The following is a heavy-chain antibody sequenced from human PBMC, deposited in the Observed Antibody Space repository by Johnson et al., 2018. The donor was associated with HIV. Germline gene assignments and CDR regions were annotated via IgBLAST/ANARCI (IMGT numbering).Heavy chain of an antibody. J-gene: IGHJ3*02. CDR1: GFTFSSYA. CDR2: ISYDGSNK. CDR3: ARSRVAAALGVNDAFDI. Sequence: QVQLVESGGGVVQPGRSLRLSCAASGFTFSSYAMHWVRQAPGKGLEWVAVISYDGSNKYYADSVKCRFTISRDNSKNTLYLQMNSLRAEDTAVYYCARSRVAAALGVNDAFDIWGQGTMVTVSS. D-gene: IGHD6-13*01. V-gene: IGHV3-30*04.